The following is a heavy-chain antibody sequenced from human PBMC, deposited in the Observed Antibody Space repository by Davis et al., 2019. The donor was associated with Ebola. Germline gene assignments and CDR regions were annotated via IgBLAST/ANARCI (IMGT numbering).Heavy chain of an antibody. CDR2: IKQDGSEK. CDR1: GFTFSSYW. D-gene: IGHD3-10*01. V-gene: IGHV3-7*01. CDR3: AREEGDYYGSGSYYGY. Sequence: GESLKISCAASGFTFSSYWMSWVRQAPGKGLEWVANIKQDGSEKYYVDSVKGRFTISRDNAKNSLYLQMNSLRAEDTAVYYCAREEGDYYGSGSYYGYWGQGTLVTVSS. J-gene: IGHJ4*02.